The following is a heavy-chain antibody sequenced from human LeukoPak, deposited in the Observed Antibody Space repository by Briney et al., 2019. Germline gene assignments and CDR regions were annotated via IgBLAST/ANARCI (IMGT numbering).Heavy chain of an antibody. D-gene: IGHD3-16*01. Sequence: GGSLRLSCAASGFTFSSYAMHWVRQAPGKGLEWVAVISYDGSNKYYADSVKGRFTISRDTSKNSLYLQMNSLRAEDTALYYCAKDRYGGLRAFDIWGQGTMVTVSS. CDR3: AKDRYGGLRAFDI. J-gene: IGHJ3*02. CDR1: GFTFSSYA. CDR2: ISYDGSNK. V-gene: IGHV3-30-3*01.